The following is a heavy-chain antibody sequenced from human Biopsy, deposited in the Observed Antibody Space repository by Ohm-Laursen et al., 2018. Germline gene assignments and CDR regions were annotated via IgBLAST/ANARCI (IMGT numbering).Heavy chain of an antibody. D-gene: IGHD2-2*01. CDR3: AREAIGYQLPCDD. J-gene: IGHJ4*02. CDR2: IIPILRTT. CDR1: TGTFNSYG. V-gene: IGHV1-69*11. Sequence: ASVKVSCKAPTGTFNSYGIIWVRQAPGQGLEWMGRIIPILRTTAYAQTFLGRVTITADSPTSTVDVELTSLTSDDTAVCFCAREAIGYQLPCDDWGQGTLVTVSS.